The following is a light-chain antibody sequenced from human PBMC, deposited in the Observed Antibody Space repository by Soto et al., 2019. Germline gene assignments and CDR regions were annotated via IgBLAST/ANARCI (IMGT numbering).Light chain of an antibody. CDR3: QVRDVWPS. CDR1: QSVSTS. CDR2: DAS. V-gene: IGKV3-11*01. J-gene: IGKJ1*01. Sequence: IVLTQSPVTLAVSPGERAVLSCRASQSVSTSLAWYQHKPGQAPRLFIYDASKRAPGIPARFSGSGSGTDFTLTISSLEPEDFAVYYWQVRDVWPSFGQGTKVEIK.